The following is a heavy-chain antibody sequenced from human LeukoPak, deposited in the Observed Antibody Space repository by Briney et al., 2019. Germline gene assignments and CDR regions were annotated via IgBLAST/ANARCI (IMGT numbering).Heavy chain of an antibody. CDR3: ARGSGWLPDC. Sequence: PSETLSLTCTVSGDSINTYYWSWIPQPTGKKLEWISNIYYTGSNNYNPSLRSRVTISVDTSKNQFSLQLTSVTAADTAVYYCARGSGWLPDCWGQGTLVTVSS. CDR1: GDSINTYY. J-gene: IGHJ4*02. V-gene: IGHV4-59*01. D-gene: IGHD6-19*01. CDR2: IYYTGSN.